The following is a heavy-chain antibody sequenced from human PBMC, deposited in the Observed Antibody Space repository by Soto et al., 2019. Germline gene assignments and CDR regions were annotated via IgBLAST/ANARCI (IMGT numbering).Heavy chain of an antibody. J-gene: IGHJ6*02. CDR2: IYYSGST. D-gene: IGHD3-9*01. CDR3: ATIVLRYFDWLFPPPGRMDV. CDR1: GGSISSSSYY. V-gene: IGHV4-39*01. Sequence: SETLSLTCTVSGGSISSSSYYWGWIRQPPGKGLEWIGSIYYSGSTYYNPSLKSRVTISVDTSKNQFSLKLSSVTAADTAVYYCATIVLRYFDWLFPPPGRMDVWGQGTTVTVS.